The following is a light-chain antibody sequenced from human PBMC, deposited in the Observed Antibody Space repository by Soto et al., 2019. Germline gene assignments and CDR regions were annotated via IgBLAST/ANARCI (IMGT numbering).Light chain of an antibody. V-gene: IGKV3-11*01. CDR3: QQRSNWPPYT. J-gene: IGKJ2*01. CDR1: QSVSSY. CDR2: DAS. Sequence: EIVLTQSPATLSLSPGERATLSCRASQSVSSYLAWYQQKPGQAPRLLIYDASNRATGIPARFSGSASGTDFPLTIISLGAEDFAVYYCQQRSNWPPYTFGQGTKLEIK.